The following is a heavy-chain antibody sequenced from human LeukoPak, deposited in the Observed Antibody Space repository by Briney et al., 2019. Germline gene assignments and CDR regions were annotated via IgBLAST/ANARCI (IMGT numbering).Heavy chain of an antibody. CDR2: MYYSGVT. V-gene: IGHV4-39*01. CDR1: GDSLTSNNYF. Sequence: PSETLSLTCIVSGDSLTSNNYFWGWIRQSPGKGLERLGSMYYSGVTYYSPSFKSRITMSLDTSNNQFSLRLNSVTAADTAVYYCARRSFCAGDCLCLDYWGQGILVTVSS. D-gene: IGHD2-21*02. CDR3: ARRSFCAGDCLCLDY. J-gene: IGHJ4*02.